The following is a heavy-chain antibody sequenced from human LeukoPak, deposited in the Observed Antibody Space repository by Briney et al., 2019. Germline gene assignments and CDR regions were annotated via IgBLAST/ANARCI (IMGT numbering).Heavy chain of an antibody. CDR1: GFTFSSYG. Sequence: GVSLRLSCAASGFTFSSYGMHWVRQAPGKGLEWVAVISYDGSNKYYADSVKGRFTISRDNSKNTLYLQMNSLRAEDTAVYYCAKGSRGSSSSWYYFDYWGQGTLVTVSS. J-gene: IGHJ4*02. V-gene: IGHV3-30*18. CDR2: ISYDGSNK. CDR3: AKGSRGSSSSWYYFDY. D-gene: IGHD6-13*01.